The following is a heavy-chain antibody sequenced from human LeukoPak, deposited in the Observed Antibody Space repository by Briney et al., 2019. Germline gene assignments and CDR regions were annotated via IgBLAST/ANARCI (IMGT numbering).Heavy chain of an antibody. CDR1: GYTFTSYA. CDR2: INAGNGNT. J-gene: IGHJ3*02. Sequence: EASVKVSCTASGYTFTSYAMHWVRQAPGQRLEWMGWINAGNGNTKYSQKFQGRVTITRDTSASTAYMELSSLRSEDTAVYYCARYCSSTSCYWSDSFDIWGQGTMVTVSS. D-gene: IGHD2-2*01. CDR3: ARYCSSTSCYWSDSFDI. V-gene: IGHV1-3*01.